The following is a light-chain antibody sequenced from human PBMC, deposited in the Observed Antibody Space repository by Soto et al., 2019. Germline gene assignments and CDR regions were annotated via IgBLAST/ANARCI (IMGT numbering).Light chain of an antibody. Sequence: QSALTQPASVSGSPGQSITISCTGTSSDVGGYNYVSWYQQHPGKAPKLMIYDVSNRPSGVSNRFSGSKSGNTASLTISGLQAEDEFDYYCSSYTSSSTRRYVFGTGTKVTVL. J-gene: IGLJ1*01. CDR2: DVS. CDR3: SSYTSSSTRRYV. CDR1: SSDVGGYNY. V-gene: IGLV2-14*01.